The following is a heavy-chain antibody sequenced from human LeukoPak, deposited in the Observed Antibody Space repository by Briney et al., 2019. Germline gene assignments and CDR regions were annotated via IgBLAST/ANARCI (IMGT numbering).Heavy chain of an antibody. CDR2: INPDGNKK. D-gene: IGHD5-18*01. V-gene: IGHV3-7*01. CDR1: GLTFSSSW. J-gene: IGHJ4*02. CDR3: ARDLAYSRLDY. Sequence: SGGSLRLSCAVSGLTFSSSWMDWVRQAPGKGLEWEASINPDGNKKYSADSVKGRFTISRDNAENSLYLQMNSLRVEDTAFYYCARDLAYSRLDYWGQGMLVTVSS.